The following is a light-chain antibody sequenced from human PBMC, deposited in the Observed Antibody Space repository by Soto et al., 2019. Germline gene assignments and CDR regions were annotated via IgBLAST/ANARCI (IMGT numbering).Light chain of an antibody. CDR3: QSYDSSLSGYV. V-gene: IGLV1-40*01. CDR1: SSNIGAGYE. Sequence: QSVLTQPPSVSGALGQRVTISCTGSSSNIGAGYEVHWYQQHPGTAPKVLIYGNSNRPSGVPDRFSGSKSGTSASLAITGLQAEDEADYYCQSYDSSLSGYVFGTGTKLTVL. J-gene: IGLJ1*01. CDR2: GNS.